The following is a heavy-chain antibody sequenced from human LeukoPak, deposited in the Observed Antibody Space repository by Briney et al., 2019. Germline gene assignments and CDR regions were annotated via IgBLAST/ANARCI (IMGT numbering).Heavy chain of an antibody. D-gene: IGHD6-19*01. V-gene: IGHV3-23*01. CDR3: AKAEYSSGWSNGMDV. Sequence: GGSLRLSCAASGFTFSSYAMSWVRQAPGKGLEWVSAISGSGGSTYYADSVKGRFTISRDNSKNTLYLQMNSLRAEDTAVYYCAKAEYSSGWSNGMDVRGQGTTVTVSS. CDR2: ISGSGGST. J-gene: IGHJ6*02. CDR1: GFTFSSYA.